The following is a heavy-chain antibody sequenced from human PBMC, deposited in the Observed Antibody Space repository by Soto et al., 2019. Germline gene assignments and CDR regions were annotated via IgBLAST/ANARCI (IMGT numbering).Heavy chain of an antibody. CDR1: GFTFSSYA. V-gene: IGHV3-23*01. Sequence: PGGSLRLSCAASGFTFSSYAMSWVRQAPGKGLEWVSAISGSGGSTYYADSVKGRFTISRDNSKNTLFLQMNSLRAEDTAVYYCANWATWDVQLWLGYYFDSWGQGALVTVSS. CDR2: ISGSGGST. CDR3: ANWATWDVQLWLGYYFDS. J-gene: IGHJ4*02. D-gene: IGHD5-18*01.